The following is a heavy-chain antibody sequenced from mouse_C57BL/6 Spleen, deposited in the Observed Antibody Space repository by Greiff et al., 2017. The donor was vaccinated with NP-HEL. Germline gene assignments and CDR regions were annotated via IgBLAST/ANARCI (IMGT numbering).Heavy chain of an antibody. V-gene: IGHV1-7*01. Sequence: QVQLPPSVSSLLTPGASVTLSCKASGYTFTSYFLHCVQQRPVPGLEWIGYINPSSGYTKYNQKFKDKATLTADKSSSTAYMQLSSLTYEDSAVYYCARDYSNYGYFDVWGTGTTVTVSS. CDR1: GYTFTSYF. CDR3: ARDYSNYGYFDV. CDR2: INPSSGYT. J-gene: IGHJ1*03. D-gene: IGHD2-5*01.